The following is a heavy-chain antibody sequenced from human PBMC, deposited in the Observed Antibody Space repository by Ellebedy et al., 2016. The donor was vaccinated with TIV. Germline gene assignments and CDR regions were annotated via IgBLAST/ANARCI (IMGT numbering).Heavy chain of an antibody. J-gene: IGHJ5*02. V-gene: IGHV3-21*01. D-gene: IGHD1-1*01. CDR3: SRGTTSGWFDL. CDR2: ISSTSVYI. CDR1: GFTFNRYT. Sequence: GGSLRLSXTASGFTFNRYTINWVRQAPGKGLQWVSSISSTSVYIYYADSVKGRFTISRDNAKNSLYLQMNSLRVDDTGVYYCSRGTTSGWFDLWGQGTLVTISS.